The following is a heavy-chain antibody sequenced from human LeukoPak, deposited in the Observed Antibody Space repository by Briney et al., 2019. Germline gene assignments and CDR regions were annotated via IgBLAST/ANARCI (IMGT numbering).Heavy chain of an antibody. J-gene: IGHJ5*02. D-gene: IGHD6-6*01. Sequence: GKSLRLPCAASGFTISTYAMSWVRQAPGRGLEWVSSISGSGGTTYYADSVKGRFTISRDDSKNTLYLQMNSLRAEDTAVYYCADDLRIAARPRRFDPWGQGTLDTVSS. V-gene: IGHV3-23*01. CDR2: ISGSGGTT. CDR1: GFTISTYA. CDR3: ADDLRIAARPRRFDP.